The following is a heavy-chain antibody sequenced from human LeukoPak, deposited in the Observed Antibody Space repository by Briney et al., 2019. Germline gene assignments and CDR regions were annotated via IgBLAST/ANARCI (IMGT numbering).Heavy chain of an antibody. CDR2: IIPIFGTA. D-gene: IGHD3-22*01. Sequence: ASEKVSCKASGGTFSSYAISWVRQAPGQGLEWMGGIIPIFGTANYAQKFQGRVTITADESTSTAYMELSSLRSEDTAVYYCATATWGYDSSLSAPPDYWGQGTLVTVSS. CDR3: ATATWGYDSSLSAPPDY. CDR1: GGTFSSYA. V-gene: IGHV1-69*13. J-gene: IGHJ4*02.